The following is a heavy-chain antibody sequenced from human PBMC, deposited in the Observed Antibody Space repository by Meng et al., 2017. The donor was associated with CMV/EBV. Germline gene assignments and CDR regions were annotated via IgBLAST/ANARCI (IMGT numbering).Heavy chain of an antibody. V-gene: IGHV3-30*02. J-gene: IGHJ4*02. CDR2: IRYDGSNK. CDR1: GFTFSSYG. CDR3: ADDIVVVPEGGY. Sequence: GESLKISCAASGFTFSSYGMHWVRQAPGKGLEWVAFIRYDGSNKYYADSVKGRFTISRDNSKNTLYLQMNSLRAEDTAVYYCADDIVVVPEGGYWGQGTLVTVSS. D-gene: IGHD2-2*01.